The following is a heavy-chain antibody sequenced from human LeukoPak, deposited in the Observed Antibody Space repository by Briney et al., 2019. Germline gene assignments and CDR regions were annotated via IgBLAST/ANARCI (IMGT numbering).Heavy chain of an antibody. CDR2: VNPNSGHT. CDR1: GYTFTGSF. J-gene: IGHJ4*02. Sequence: GASVKVSCKVSGYTFTGSFIHWVRQATGQGLEWMGWVNPNSGHTGYAQKFQGRVTMTTNTSISTAYMELSSLRSEDTAVYYCARGAPGSYCSGGSCPYFDYWGQGTLVSVSS. D-gene: IGHD2-15*01. V-gene: IGHV1-8*02. CDR3: ARGAPGSYCSGGSCPYFDY.